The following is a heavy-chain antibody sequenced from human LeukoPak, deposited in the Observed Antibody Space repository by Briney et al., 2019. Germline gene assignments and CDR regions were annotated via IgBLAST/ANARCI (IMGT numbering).Heavy chain of an antibody. CDR1: GGSFSGYY. Sequence: PSETLSLTCAVYGGSFSGYYWSWIRQPPGKGLEWIGEINHSGSTNYNPSLKSRVTISVDTSKNQFSLKLSSVTAADTAVYYCARGNGRGVSFGYWGQGTLVTVFS. J-gene: IGHJ4*02. CDR3: ARGNGRGVSFGY. D-gene: IGHD3-10*02. CDR2: INHSGST. V-gene: IGHV4-34*01.